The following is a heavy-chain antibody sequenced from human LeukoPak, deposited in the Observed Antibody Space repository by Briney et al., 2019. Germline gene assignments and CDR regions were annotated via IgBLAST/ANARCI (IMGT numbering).Heavy chain of an antibody. CDR3: ARGDFLGY. CDR1: GFTFSSYA. D-gene: IGHD2-21*02. J-gene: IGHJ4*02. V-gene: IGHV3-23*01. Sequence: GGSLRLSCAASGFTFSSYAMIWVRQAPGKGLEWVSAISGSGVSTYYADSVKGRFTISRDNSKNTMYLQMNRLRAEDTTVYYCARGDFLGYWGQGTLVTVSS. CDR2: ISGSGVST.